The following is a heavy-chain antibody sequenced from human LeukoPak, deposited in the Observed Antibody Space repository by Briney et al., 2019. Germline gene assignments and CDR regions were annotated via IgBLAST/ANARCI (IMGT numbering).Heavy chain of an antibody. CDR1: GYSFTSYW. Sequence: PGESLKISCKGSGYSFTSYWIGWVRQMPGKGLEWMGIIYPGDSDTRYSPSFQGQVTISADKSISTAYLQWSSLKASDTAMYYCARRYYGSGSSFSYYFDYWGQGTLVTVSS. CDR2: IYPGDSDT. D-gene: IGHD3-10*01. CDR3: ARRYYGSGSSFSYYFDY. J-gene: IGHJ4*02. V-gene: IGHV5-51*01.